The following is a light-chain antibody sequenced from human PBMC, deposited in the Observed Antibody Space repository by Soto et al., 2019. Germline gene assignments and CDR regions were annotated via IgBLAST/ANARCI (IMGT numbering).Light chain of an antibody. CDR2: LNSDGSH. CDR3: QTWGTGIRV. Sequence: QSVLTQSPSASASLGASVKLTCTLSSGHSSYAIAWHQQQPEKGPRYLMKLNSDGSHSKGDGIPNRFSGSSSGAERYLTISSLLSEDAADSYCQTWGTGIRVFGGGTKLTVL. J-gene: IGLJ3*02. V-gene: IGLV4-69*01. CDR1: SGHSSYA.